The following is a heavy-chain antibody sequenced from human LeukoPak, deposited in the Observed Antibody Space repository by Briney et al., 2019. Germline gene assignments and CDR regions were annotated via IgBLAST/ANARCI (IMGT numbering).Heavy chain of an antibody. Sequence: GASVKVSCKASGGTFSSYAISWVRQAPGQGLEWMGGIIPIFGTANYAQKFQGRVTITTDESTSTAYMELSSLRSEDTAVYYCARGVVTGISLGAFDIWGQGTMVTVSS. D-gene: IGHD4-23*01. CDR2: IIPIFGTA. CDR3: ARGVVTGISLGAFDI. V-gene: IGHV1-69*05. J-gene: IGHJ3*02. CDR1: GGTFSSYA.